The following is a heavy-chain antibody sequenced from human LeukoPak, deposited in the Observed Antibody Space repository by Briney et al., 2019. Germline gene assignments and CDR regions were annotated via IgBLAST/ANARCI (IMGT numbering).Heavy chain of an antibody. D-gene: IGHD3-16*01. J-gene: IGHJ4*02. V-gene: IGHV3-73*01. CDR2: IRSKANSYAT. CDR3: TRQAWGSDVGY. Sequence: GGSLGLSCAASGFTFSGSAMHWVRQASGKGLEWVGRIRSKANSYATAYAASVKGRFTISRDDSKNTAYLQMNSLKTEDTAVYYCTRQAWGSDVGYWGQGTLVTVSS. CDR1: GFTFSGSA.